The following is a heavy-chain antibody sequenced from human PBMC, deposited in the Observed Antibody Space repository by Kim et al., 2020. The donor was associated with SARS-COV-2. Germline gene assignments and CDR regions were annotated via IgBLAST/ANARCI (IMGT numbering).Heavy chain of an antibody. CDR1: GFTFSSYA. D-gene: IGHD6-13*01. J-gene: IGHJ6*02. CDR2: ISYDGSNK. CDR3: ARDRKIAAAGIFLSNYYYYYGMDV. Sequence: GGSLRLSCAASGFTFSSYAMHWVRQAPGKGLEWVAVISYDGSNKYYADSVKGRFTISRDNSKNTLYLQMNSLRAEDTAVYYCARDRKIAAAGIFLSNYYYYYGMDVWGQGTTVTVSS. V-gene: IGHV3-30*04.